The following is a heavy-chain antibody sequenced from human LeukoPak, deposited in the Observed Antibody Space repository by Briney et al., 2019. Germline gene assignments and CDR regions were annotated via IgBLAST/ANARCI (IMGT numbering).Heavy chain of an antibody. CDR3: ARDYTPYYYGSGRSWFDP. Sequence: ASVKVSCKASGYTFTSYYMHWVRQAPGQGLEWMGWINPNSGGTNYAQKFQGRVTMTRDTSISTAYMELSRLRSDDTAVYYCARDYTPYYYGSGRSWFDPWGQGTLVTVSS. V-gene: IGHV1-2*02. CDR2: INPNSGGT. D-gene: IGHD3-10*01. J-gene: IGHJ5*02. CDR1: GYTFTSYY.